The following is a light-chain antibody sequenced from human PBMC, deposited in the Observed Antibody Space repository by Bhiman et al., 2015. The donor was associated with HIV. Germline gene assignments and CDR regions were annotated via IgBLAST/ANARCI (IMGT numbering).Light chain of an antibody. CDR1: TSDVGTYNY. J-gene: IGLJ1*01. V-gene: IGLV2-14*03. CDR2: DVT. Sequence: QSALTQPASVSGSPGQSITISCTGTTSDVGTYNYVSWYQQHPGKAPKLIIYDVTKRPSGVSNRFSGSKSGNTASLTISGLQAEDEADYYCTSFTTSRTYVFGTGTEVTVL. CDR3: TSFTTSRTYV.